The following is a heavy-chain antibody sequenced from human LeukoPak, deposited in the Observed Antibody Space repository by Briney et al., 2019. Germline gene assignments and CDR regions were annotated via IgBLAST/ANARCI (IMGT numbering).Heavy chain of an antibody. Sequence: RPGGSLRLSCAASGFIFSSYSMSWVRQAPGEGLEWVSVITGSGGNTYYADSVKGRFTISKDNSKNTVYLQMSSLRVDDTAVYYCAKAASSSWPSYYYGMDVWGQGTTVTVSS. V-gene: IGHV3-23*01. CDR2: ITGSGGNT. J-gene: IGHJ6*02. D-gene: IGHD6-13*01. CDR3: AKAASSSWPSYYYGMDV. CDR1: GFIFSSYS.